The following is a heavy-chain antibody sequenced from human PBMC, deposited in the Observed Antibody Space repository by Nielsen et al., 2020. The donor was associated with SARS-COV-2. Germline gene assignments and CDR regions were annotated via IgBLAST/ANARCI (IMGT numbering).Heavy chain of an antibody. Sequence: GGSLRLSCAASGFRFSDYYMSWIRQAPGKGLEWVSNISSSSSIIYYADSVRGRFTISRDNAKSSLYLQMNSLRAEDTAVYYCARYRAQGFMGFDYWGQGSLVTVSS. D-gene: IGHD3-16*01. CDR1: GFRFSDYY. CDR2: ISSSSSII. J-gene: IGHJ4*02. V-gene: IGHV3-11*01. CDR3: ARYRAQGFMGFDY.